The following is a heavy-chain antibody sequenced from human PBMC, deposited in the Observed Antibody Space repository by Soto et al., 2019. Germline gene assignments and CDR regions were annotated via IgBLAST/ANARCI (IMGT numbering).Heavy chain of an antibody. D-gene: IGHD3-9*01. CDR2: MNPNSGNT. Sequence: QVQLVQSGAEVKKPGASVKVSCKASGYTFTSYDINWVRQATGQGLEWMGWMNPNSGNTGYAQKFQGRVTMTRNTSISTAYMELSSLRSEDTAVYYCASKILALTENYWYFDLGGRGTLVTVSS. J-gene: IGHJ2*01. V-gene: IGHV1-8*01. CDR1: GYTFTSYD. CDR3: ASKILALTENYWYFDL.